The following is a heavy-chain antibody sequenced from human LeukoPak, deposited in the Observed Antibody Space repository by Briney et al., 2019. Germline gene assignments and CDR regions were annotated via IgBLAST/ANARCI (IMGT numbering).Heavy chain of an antibody. Sequence: PETLSLTCTVSGGSISTYYWSWIRQPPGKGLEWIGHIHGSGETNYNPSLKSRVTMSPDTSRNQFSLKVNSVTAADTAVYYCARGNYGSGSYYVVDFDYWGQGTLVTVSS. V-gene: IGHV4-59*12. CDR2: IHGSGET. D-gene: IGHD3-10*01. CDR3: ARGNYGSGSYYVVDFDY. CDR1: GGSISTYY. J-gene: IGHJ4*02.